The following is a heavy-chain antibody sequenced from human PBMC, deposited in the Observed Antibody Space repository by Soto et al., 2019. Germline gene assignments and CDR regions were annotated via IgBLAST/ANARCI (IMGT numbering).Heavy chain of an antibody. CDR3: ARHLYDNRNYHDALDG. CDR1: AYSFTTFW. CDR2: LVPADSFT. D-gene: IGHD3-22*01. V-gene: IGHV5-10-1*01. J-gene: IGHJ3*01. Sequence: GESLKISCNVSAYSFTTFWISCVRQMPEKGLAWMWTLVPADSFTHYSPSFQGHVIISVDMSINTAYLQWSSLQASDTAIYYCARHLYDNRNYHDALDGWRQGKRVAASS.